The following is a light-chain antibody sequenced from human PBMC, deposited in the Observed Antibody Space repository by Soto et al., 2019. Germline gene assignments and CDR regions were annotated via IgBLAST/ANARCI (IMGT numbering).Light chain of an antibody. CDR2: AAS. Sequence: IQVRQCAATGWGAEGGRGSITYQASQSISSWLAWYQQTPGKAPKLLIYAASSLHRGVPASFSGRASGPACTPTISSLQPEDCATYYCQQSYNAPWTFGQGTKVDIK. CDR3: QQSYNAPWT. V-gene: IGKV1-39*01. J-gene: IGKJ1*01. CDR1: QSISSW.